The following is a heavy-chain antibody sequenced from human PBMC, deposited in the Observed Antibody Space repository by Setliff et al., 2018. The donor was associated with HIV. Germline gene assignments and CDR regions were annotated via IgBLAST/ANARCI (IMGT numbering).Heavy chain of an antibody. CDR1: RYTLTELS. D-gene: IGHD5-18*01. Sequence: ASVKVSCKVSRYTLTELSMHWVRQAPGKGLEWMGSFDPEHRKTLYAQKVQGRVTMTQDTSTDTAYMELSSLRSDDTAVYYCAAKRRYNYDLKGPLDYWAQGTLVTVSS. CDR3: AAKRRYNYDLKGPLDY. CDR2: FDPEHRKT. V-gene: IGHV1-24*01. J-gene: IGHJ4*02.